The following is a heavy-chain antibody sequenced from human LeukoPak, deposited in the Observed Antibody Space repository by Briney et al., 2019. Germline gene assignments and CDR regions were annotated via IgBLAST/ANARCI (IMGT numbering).Heavy chain of an antibody. CDR3: ARETQRDAFDI. Sequence: TLSLTCTVSGGSISSGSYYWSWIRQHPGKGLEWIGYIYYSGSTYYNPPLKSRVTISVDTSKNQFSLKLSSVTAADTAVYYCARETQRDAFDIWGQGTMVTVSS. V-gene: IGHV4-31*03. CDR2: IYYSGST. CDR1: GGSISSGSYY. D-gene: IGHD2-2*01. J-gene: IGHJ3*02.